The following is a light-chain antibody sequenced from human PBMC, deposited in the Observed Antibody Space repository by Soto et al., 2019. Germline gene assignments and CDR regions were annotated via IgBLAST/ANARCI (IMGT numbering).Light chain of an antibody. J-gene: IGLJ1*01. CDR3: AAWDDSLAGFV. V-gene: IGLV1-44*01. CDR2: GNH. CDR1: SSNIGSNT. Sequence: QSVLTQPPSASGTPGQRVTISCSGSSSNIGSNTVNWYQQLPGAAPKLLIYGNHQRPSGVPDRFSGSKSGTSASLAIGGRQSEDEADYYCAAWDDSLAGFVFGTGTKVTVL.